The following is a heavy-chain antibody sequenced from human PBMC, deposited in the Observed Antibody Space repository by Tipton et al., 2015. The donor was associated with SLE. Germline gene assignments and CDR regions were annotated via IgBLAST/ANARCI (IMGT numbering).Heavy chain of an antibody. V-gene: IGHV3-30-3*01. D-gene: IGHD1-26*01. CDR2: ISYDGSNK. CDR1: GFTLSSSA. J-gene: IGHJ3*02. CDR3: AREAGELRAFDI. Sequence: SLRLSCAASGFTLSSSAMHWVRQAPGKGLEWVATISYDGSNKYHGDSVKGRFTISRDNSKNTLYLQMNSLRAEDTAVYYCAREAGELRAFDIWGQGTMVTVSS.